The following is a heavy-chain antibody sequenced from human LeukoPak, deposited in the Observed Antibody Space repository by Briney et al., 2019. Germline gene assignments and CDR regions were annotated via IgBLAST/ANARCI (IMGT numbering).Heavy chain of an antibody. CDR2: ISTYNGNT. V-gene: IGHV1-18*01. J-gene: IGHJ5*02. CDR3: ARDGGQYYDILSGYHNNDWFDP. D-gene: IGHD3-9*01. CDR1: GYSFTSYG. Sequence: GASVKVSCNASGYSFTSYGISWVRQAPGQGLEWMGWISTYNGNTNYAQNLRGRLTMTTDTSTNTAYMELRSLRSDDTAVYYCARDGGQYYDILSGYHNNDWFDPWGQGTQVTVSS.